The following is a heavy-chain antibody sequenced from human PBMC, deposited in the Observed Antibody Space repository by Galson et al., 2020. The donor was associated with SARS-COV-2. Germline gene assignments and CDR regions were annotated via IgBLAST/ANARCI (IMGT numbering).Heavy chain of an antibody. CDR3: ARDGLQLDRGSYSYYYYGMDV. D-gene: IGHD1-26*01. CDR2: IYYSGST. CDR1: GGSISSSSYY. J-gene: IGHJ6*02. Sequence: SETLSLTCTVSGGSISSSSYYWGWIRQPPGKGLEWIGSIYYSGSTYYNPSLKSRVTISVDTSKNQFSLKLSSVTAADTAVYYCARDGLQLDRGSYSYYYYGMDVWAKGPRSPSP. V-gene: IGHV4-39*07.